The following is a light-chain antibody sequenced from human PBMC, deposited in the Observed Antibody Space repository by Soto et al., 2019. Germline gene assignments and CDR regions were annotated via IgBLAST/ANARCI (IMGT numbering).Light chain of an antibody. CDR2: AAS. CDR3: RQYGRSLGFA. V-gene: IGKV3-20*01. J-gene: IGKJ4*01. CDR1: QTVRDN. Sequence: EIVMTQSPSTLSVSPGERATLSCRASQTVRDNLAWYKQTSGRAPRLLIYAASSRATGIPDRFSGSGSGTDFTLAISRLEPEDFAIYYCRQYGRSLGFAFGGGTKVDIK.